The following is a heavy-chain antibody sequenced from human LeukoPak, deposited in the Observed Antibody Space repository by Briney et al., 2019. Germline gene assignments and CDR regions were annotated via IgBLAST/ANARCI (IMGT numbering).Heavy chain of an antibody. CDR1: GGSFSSYY. J-gene: IGHJ4*02. V-gene: IGHV4-34*01. CDR2: INHSGDT. CDR3: ARKGGIIWSDPFDY. D-gene: IGHD6-13*01. Sequence: SETLSLTCAVYGGSFSSYYWSWIRQPPGKGLEWIGEINHSGDTNYNPSLKSRVTISLDTSKHQFSLNLSSVSAADTAVYYCARKGGIIWSDPFDYWGQGTLVTVSS.